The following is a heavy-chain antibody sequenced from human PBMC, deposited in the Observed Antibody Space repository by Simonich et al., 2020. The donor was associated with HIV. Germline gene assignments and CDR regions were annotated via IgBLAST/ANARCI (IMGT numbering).Heavy chain of an antibody. V-gene: IGHV1-69*06. J-gene: IGHJ4*02. CDR2: IIPNVGTA. Sequence: QVQLVQSGAEVKKPGSSVKVSCRASGGTFSSYGLNWVRQAPGKGLEWLGGIIPNVGTAHYEQKFQGRVTITADKSTSIAYMELSSLRSEDTAVYYCARGHYYDSSGLMYFDYWGQGTLVTVSS. D-gene: IGHD3-22*01. CDR3: ARGHYYDSSGLMYFDY. CDR1: GGTFSSYG.